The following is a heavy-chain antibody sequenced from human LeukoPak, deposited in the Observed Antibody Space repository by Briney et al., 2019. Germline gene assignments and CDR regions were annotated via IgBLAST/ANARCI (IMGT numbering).Heavy chain of an antibody. CDR1: GGSISSGSYY. J-gene: IGHJ3*02. Sequence: PSQTLSLTCTVSGGSISSGSYYWRSLRQPPGTGLQWLGRIYTSVSTNYNPSLKTRVTISLDTSKNQFSLKLSSVTAADTAVYYCARDQYYDSSGLGICGQGTMVTVSS. V-gene: IGHV4-61*02. D-gene: IGHD3-22*01. CDR3: ARDQYYDSSGLGI. CDR2: IYTSVST.